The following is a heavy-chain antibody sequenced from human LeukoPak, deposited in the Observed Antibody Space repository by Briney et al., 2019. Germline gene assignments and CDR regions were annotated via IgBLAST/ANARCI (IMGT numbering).Heavy chain of an antibody. D-gene: IGHD5-24*01. CDR3: AKATEEMATTYYFDY. CDR2: ISWNSGSI. CDR1: GFTFDDYA. Sequence: PGGSLRLSCAASGFTFDDYAMHWVRQAPGKGLGWVSGISWNSGSIGYADSVKGRFTISRDNAKNSLYLQMNSLRAEDTALYYCAKATEEMATTYYFDYWGQGTLVTVSS. V-gene: IGHV3-9*01. J-gene: IGHJ4*02.